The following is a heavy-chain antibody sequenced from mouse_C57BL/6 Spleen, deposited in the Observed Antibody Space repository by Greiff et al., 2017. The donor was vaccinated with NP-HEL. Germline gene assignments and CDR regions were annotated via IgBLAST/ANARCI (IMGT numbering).Heavy chain of an antibody. J-gene: IGHJ1*03. Sequence: VQLQQPGAELVKPGASVKLSCKASGYTFTSYWMQWVKQRPGQGLEWIGEIDPSDSYTNYNQKFKGKAALTVDTSSSTAYMQLSSLTSEDSAVYYCARSGTTVVARYFDVWGTGTTVTVSS. CDR1: GYTFTSYW. CDR2: IDPSDSYT. V-gene: IGHV1-50*01. CDR3: ARSGTTVVARYFDV. D-gene: IGHD1-1*01.